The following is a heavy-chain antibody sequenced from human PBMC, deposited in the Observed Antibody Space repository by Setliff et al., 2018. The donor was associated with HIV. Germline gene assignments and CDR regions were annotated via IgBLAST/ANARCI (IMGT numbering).Heavy chain of an antibody. D-gene: IGHD5-12*01. J-gene: IGHJ2*01. Sequence: PSETLSLTCAVYRGSFSHYYWTWIRQSPGKGLEWIAEINQERTTFYNPSLKSRVTMSLDTSRNEVSLKLSSVTAADTAVYHCARPSTGGGYNYWYFDLWGRGTLVTVSS. CDR1: RGSFSHYY. V-gene: IGHV4-34*01. CDR3: ARPSTGGGYNYWYFDL. CDR2: INQERTT.